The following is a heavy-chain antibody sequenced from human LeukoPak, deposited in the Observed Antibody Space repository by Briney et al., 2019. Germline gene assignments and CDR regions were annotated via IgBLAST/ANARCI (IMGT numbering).Heavy chain of an antibody. V-gene: IGHV3-7*01. J-gene: IGHJ4*02. CDR2: IREDGSEK. D-gene: IGHD5-18*01. CDR3: AREGYSYGVFDY. CDR1: GFTFSNYW. Sequence: PGGSLRLSCAASGFTFSNYWMSWVRQAPGKGLEWVANIREDGSEKYYVDSVKGRFTISRDNAKNSLYLQMNSLRAEDTAVYYCAREGYSYGVFDYWGQGTLVNVSS.